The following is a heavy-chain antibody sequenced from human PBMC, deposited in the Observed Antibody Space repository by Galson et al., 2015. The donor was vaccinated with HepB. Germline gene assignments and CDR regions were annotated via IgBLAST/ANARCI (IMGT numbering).Heavy chain of an antibody. Sequence: ETLSLTCSVSGGSTSSSSYYWNWIRQSPGKGLEWIGSVYYSGVTYYNPSLKSRVTISVDTSKNQFSLRVSSVTAADTAVYYCVRDSGIVGATGYDFEYWGQGALVTVSS. CDR2: VYYSGVT. CDR1: GGSTSSSSYY. D-gene: IGHD1-26*01. V-gene: IGHV4-39*07. CDR3: VRDSGIVGATGYDFEY. J-gene: IGHJ4*02.